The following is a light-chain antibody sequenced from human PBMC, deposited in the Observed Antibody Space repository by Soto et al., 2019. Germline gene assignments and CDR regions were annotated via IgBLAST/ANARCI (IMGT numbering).Light chain of an antibody. V-gene: IGLV2-14*01. CDR3: GSYTSSSTHVL. J-gene: IGLJ2*01. Sequence: QSALTQPASVSGSPGQSITISCTGTSSDIGGYNYVSWYQQHPGKAPKLIIFEVAVRPTGVSNRFSGSKSGNTASLTISGLQPEDEADYYCGSYTSSSTHVLFGGGTKLTVL. CDR1: SSDIGGYNY. CDR2: EVA.